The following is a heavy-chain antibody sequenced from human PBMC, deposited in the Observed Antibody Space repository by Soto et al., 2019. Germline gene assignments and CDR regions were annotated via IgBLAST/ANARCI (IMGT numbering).Heavy chain of an antibody. CDR3: ARGVAANSYYYYGMDV. Sequence: QVQLVQSGAEVKKPGSSVKVSCKASGGTFSSYAISWVRQAPGQGLEWMGGIIPIFGTANYAQKFQGRVTITADKATSTAYMELSSLRSEDTAVYYCARGVAANSYYYYGMDVWGQGTTVTVSS. CDR1: GGTFSSYA. CDR2: IIPIFGTA. J-gene: IGHJ6*02. D-gene: IGHD2-15*01. V-gene: IGHV1-69*06.